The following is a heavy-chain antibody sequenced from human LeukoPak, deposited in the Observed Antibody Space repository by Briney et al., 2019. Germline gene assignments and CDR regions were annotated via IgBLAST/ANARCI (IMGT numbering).Heavy chain of an antibody. J-gene: IGHJ5*02. CDR2: ISSSSSTI. D-gene: IGHD2-15*01. Sequence: PGGSLRLSCAASGFTFSSYSMNWVRQAPGKGLEWVSYISSSSSTIYYADSVKGRFTISRDNAKNSLYLQMNSLRAEDTAVYYCAKGRYCSGGSCRNWFDPWGQGTLVTVSS. V-gene: IGHV3-48*01. CDR1: GFTFSSYS. CDR3: AKGRYCSGGSCRNWFDP.